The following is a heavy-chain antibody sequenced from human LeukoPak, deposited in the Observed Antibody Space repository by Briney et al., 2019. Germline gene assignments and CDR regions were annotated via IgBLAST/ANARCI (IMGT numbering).Heavy chain of an antibody. CDR2: IYYSGIT. CDR1: GGSISSFF. J-gene: IGHJ4*02. V-gene: IGHV4-59*01. CDR3: ARTMYYYGSGDSDY. Sequence: SETLSLTCTVSGGSISSFFWSWIRQPPGKGLEWIGYIYYSGITKYNPSLKSRVTISVDTSKNQFSLKLSSVTAADTAVYYCARTMYYYGSGDSDYWGQGTLVTVSS. D-gene: IGHD3-10*01.